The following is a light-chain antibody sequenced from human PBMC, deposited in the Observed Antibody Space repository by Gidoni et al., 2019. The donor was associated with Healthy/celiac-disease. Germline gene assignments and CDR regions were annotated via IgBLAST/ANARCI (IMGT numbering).Light chain of an antibody. CDR2: EVS. CDR1: SSDVGGYNY. J-gene: IGLJ3*02. V-gene: IGLV2-14*01. CDR3: SSYTSSSTLV. Sequence: QSALTQPASVSGSPGQSITIPCTGTSSDVGGYNYVSWYQQHPGHAPNLMIYEVSNRPSGVSNRFSGSKSGNTASLTISGLQAEDEADYYCSSYTSSSTLVFGGGTKLTVL.